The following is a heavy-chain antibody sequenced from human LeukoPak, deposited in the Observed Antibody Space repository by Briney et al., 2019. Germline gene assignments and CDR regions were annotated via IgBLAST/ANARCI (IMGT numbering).Heavy chain of an antibody. D-gene: IGHD3-3*01. V-gene: IGHV1-69*13. CDR1: GHTSTTYA. J-gene: IGHJ4*02. CDR2: IIPIFGTA. Sequence: ASVKVSCKASGHTSTTYAIHWVRQAPGQGLEWMGGIIPIFGTANYAQKFQGRVTITADESTSTAYMELSSLRSEDTAVYYCAREGGGYYYHHCVYWGQGTLVTVSS. CDR3: AREGGGYYYHHCVY.